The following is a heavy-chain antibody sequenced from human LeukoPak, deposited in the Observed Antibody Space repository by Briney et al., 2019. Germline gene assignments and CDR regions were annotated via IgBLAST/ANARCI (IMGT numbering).Heavy chain of an antibody. CDR3: TAGPDCSSTSCLFEF. Sequence: ASVKVSWKVSGYMFSELPIHWVRQTPAIGLEWMGGFDPADGEPVYAKNFKDRLTMTEDTSTETAYMELRGLGSEDTAVYYCTAGPDCSSTSCLFEFWGQGTLVTVSS. CDR1: GYMFSELP. CDR2: FDPADGEP. D-gene: IGHD2-2*01. J-gene: IGHJ4*02. V-gene: IGHV1-24*01.